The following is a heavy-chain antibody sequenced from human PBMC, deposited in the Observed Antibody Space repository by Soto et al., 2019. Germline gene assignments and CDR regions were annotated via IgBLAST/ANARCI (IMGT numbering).Heavy chain of an antibody. Sequence: GWSLRLSCASSDFTFNTYAMTWVRQAPGRGLEWVSLISSSGGNTYYADSVKGRFTISRDNSKNTLFLQMNSLRAEDTAIYYCAKDQGMGYQPPLGYGLDVWGQGTTVTVSS. J-gene: IGHJ6*02. CDR1: DFTFNTYA. CDR3: AKDQGMGYQPPLGYGLDV. V-gene: IGHV3-23*01. D-gene: IGHD2-2*01. CDR2: ISSSGGNT.